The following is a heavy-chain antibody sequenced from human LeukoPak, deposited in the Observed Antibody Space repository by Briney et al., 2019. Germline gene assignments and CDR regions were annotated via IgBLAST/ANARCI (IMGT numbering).Heavy chain of an antibody. J-gene: IGHJ6*03. CDR1: GGSFSGYY. CDR2: INHSGST. CDR3: ARAHGYGDYAYYYYYMAS. V-gene: IGHV4-34*01. Sequence: SETLSLTCAVYGGSFSGYYWSWIRQPPGKGLEWIGEINHSGSTNYNPSLKSRVTMSVDTSKNQFSLKLSSVTAADTAVYYCARAHGYGDYAYYYYYMASGAKGPRSPSP. D-gene: IGHD4-17*01.